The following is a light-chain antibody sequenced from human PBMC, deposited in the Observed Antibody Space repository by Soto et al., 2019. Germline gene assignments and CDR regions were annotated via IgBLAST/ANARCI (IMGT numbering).Light chain of an antibody. J-gene: IGKJ1*01. CDR1: QTITGRS. V-gene: IGKV3-20*01. Sequence: IVLTQSPGTLSLSPGERATLSCRASQTITGRSLAWYQQKPGQAPRLLITSISTRATGIPDRFSGSGSGADFTLTITRLEPEDFAVYDCQQFQNSRTFGQGTKVEIK. CDR2: SIS. CDR3: QQFQNSRT.